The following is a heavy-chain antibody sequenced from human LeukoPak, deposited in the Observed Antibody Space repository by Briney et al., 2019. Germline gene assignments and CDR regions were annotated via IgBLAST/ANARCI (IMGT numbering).Heavy chain of an antibody. CDR1: GYSISSGYY. Sequence: PSETLSLTCAVSGYSISSGYYWGWIRQPPGKGLEWIGSIYHSGSTYYNPSLKSRVTISVDPSKNQFSLKLSSGTDADTAVYYCARGGAYYYDSSGYQGAFDIWGQGTMVTVSS. D-gene: IGHD3-22*01. CDR3: ARGGAYYYDSSGYQGAFDI. J-gene: IGHJ3*02. CDR2: IYHSGST. V-gene: IGHV4-38-2*01.